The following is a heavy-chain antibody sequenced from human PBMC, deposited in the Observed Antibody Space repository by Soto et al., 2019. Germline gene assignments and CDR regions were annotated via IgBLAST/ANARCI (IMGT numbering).Heavy chain of an antibody. CDR2: IIPIFGTA. V-gene: IGHV1-69*01. D-gene: IGHD2-21*01. CDR1: GGTFSSYA. J-gene: IGHJ4*02. CDR3: ASSIDGSPADY. Sequence: QVQLVQTGAEVQKPGSSVKVSCKAFGGTFSSYALIWVRQAPGQGLEWMGGIIPIFGTANYAQMFQGRVTITADESTSTADMELSSLRSEDTAVYYCASSIDGSPADYWGQGTLVTVSS.